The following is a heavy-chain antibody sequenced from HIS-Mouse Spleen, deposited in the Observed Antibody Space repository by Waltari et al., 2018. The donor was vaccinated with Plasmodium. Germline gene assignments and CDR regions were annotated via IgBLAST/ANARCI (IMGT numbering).Heavy chain of an antibody. CDR2: IYYSGST. D-gene: IGHD1-26*01. CDR1: GGSISSSSYY. J-gene: IGHJ4*02. CDR3: ARRGGSYYYFDY. V-gene: IGHV4-39*01. Sequence: QLQLQESGPGLVKPSETLSLTCTVSGGSISSSSYYWGWIRQPPGKGLAWIGSIYYSGSTYYNPSLKSRVTISVDTSKNQFSRKLSSVTAADTAVYYCARRGGSYYYFDYWGQGTLVTVSS.